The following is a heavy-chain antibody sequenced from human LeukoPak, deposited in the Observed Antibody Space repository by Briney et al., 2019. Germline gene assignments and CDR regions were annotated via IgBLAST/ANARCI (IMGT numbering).Heavy chain of an antibody. Sequence: GGSLRLSCAASGFTFSTYWMGWVRLAPGKGLEWVAFIKEDGSMKYYVDSVKGRFTISRDNAQNSLNLQMNNLRVEDTAVYYCAREGRDGYNFYWYFDLWGRGTLVTVSS. D-gene: IGHD5-24*01. CDR2: IKEDGSMK. J-gene: IGHJ2*01. V-gene: IGHV3-7*01. CDR1: GFTFSTYW. CDR3: AREGRDGYNFYWYFDL.